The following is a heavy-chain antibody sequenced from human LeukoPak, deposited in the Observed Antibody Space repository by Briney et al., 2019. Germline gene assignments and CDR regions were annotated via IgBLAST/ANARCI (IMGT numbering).Heavy chain of an antibody. V-gene: IGHV4-61*01. D-gene: IGHD4-11*01. CDR3: AREGYSNYYYFDY. CDR1: GGSVSSGSYY. J-gene: IGHJ4*02. CDR2: IYYSGST. Sequence: SETLSLTCTVSGGSVSSGSYYWSWIRQPPGKGLEWIGYIYYSGSTNYKPSLKSRVTISVDTSKNQFSLKLSSVTAADTAVYYCAREGYSNYYYFDYWGQGTLVTVSS.